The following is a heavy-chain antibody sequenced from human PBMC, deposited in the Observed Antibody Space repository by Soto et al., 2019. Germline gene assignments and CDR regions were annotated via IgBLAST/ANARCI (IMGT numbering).Heavy chain of an antibody. D-gene: IGHD2-21*02. CDR2: ISAYNGNT. CDR1: GYTFTSYG. J-gene: IGHJ5*02. CDR3: ARVCNGCYSVRSNQRWFDP. V-gene: IGHV1-18*01. Sequence: ASVKVSCKASGYTFTSYGISWVRQAPGQGLEWMGWISAYNGNTNYAQKLQGRVTMTTDTSTSTAYMELRSLRSDDTAVYYCARVCNGCYSVRSNQRWFDPWGQGTLVTVSS.